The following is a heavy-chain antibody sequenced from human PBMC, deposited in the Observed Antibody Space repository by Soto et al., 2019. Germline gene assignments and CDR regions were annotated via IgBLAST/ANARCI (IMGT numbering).Heavy chain of an antibody. D-gene: IGHD4-17*01. CDR3: ARSLEGTTVTEWFAP. CDR1: ADTFNSYS. V-gene: IGHV1-69*01. Sequence: QVQLVQSGAEVKKPGSSVKVSCKASADTFNSYSLSWLRQAPGQRLEWMGGITPVFGTADYAQSFEDRLTITADDSTSTVYMELSSLRSDDTAVYYCARSLEGTTVTEWFAPWGQGALVTVSS. J-gene: IGHJ5*02. CDR2: ITPVFGTA.